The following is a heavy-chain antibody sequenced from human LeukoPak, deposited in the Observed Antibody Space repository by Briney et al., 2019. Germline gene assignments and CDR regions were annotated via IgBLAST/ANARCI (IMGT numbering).Heavy chain of an antibody. V-gene: IGHV1-2*02. CDR1: GYTFTAYS. CDR3: ASGPYGDYDAYYYYMDV. J-gene: IGHJ6*03. D-gene: IGHD4-17*01. CDR2: INPNSGGT. Sequence: KAGGSLRLSCAASGYTFTAYSMHWVRQAPGQGLEWMGWINPNSGGTNYAQKFQGRVTMTRDTSISTAYMELSRLRSDDTAVYYCASGPYGDYDAYYYYMDVWGKGTTVTVSS.